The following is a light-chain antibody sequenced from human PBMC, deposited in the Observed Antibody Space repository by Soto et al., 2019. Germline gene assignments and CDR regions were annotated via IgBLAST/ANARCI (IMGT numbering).Light chain of an antibody. CDR1: SSDVGGYNY. J-gene: IGLJ1*01. V-gene: IGLV2-14*01. CDR3: SSYTSSSTLYV. Sequence: QSVLTQPASVSGSPGQSITKSCTGTSSDVGGYNYVSWYQQHPGKAPKLMIYEVTNRPSGVSIRFSGSKSGNTASLTISGLQAEDEADYYCSSYTSSSTLYVFGTGTKVTVL. CDR2: EVT.